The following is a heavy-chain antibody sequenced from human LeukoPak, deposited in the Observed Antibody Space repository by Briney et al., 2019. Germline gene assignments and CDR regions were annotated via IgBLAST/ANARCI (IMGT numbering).Heavy chain of an antibody. CDR1: GYIFITYA. V-gene: IGHV1-3*01. J-gene: IGHJ4*02. CDR2: INAGNGNT. D-gene: IGHD3-10*01. CDR3: ARGYERGDFDY. Sequence: ASVKVSCKASGYIFITYAMQWVRQDPGQRLEWIGWINAGNGNTKYSQKFQGRVTFTRDTSASTVYMELTSLRSEDTAVYYCARGYERGDFDYWGQGTLVTVSS.